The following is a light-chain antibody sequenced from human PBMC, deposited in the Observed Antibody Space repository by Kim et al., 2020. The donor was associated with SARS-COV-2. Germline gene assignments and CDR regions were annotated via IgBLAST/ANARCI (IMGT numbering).Light chain of an antibody. J-gene: IGLJ3*02. Sequence: VSPGKTARITCSGNILAKKDVRWFQQKPGQAPVLVIYKGSERPSGIPERFSGSSAGTTVTLTIGGAQVEDEADYYCYSAADNIWVFGGGTQLTVL. CDR3: YSAADNIWV. V-gene: IGLV3-27*01. CDR2: KGS. CDR1: ILAKKD.